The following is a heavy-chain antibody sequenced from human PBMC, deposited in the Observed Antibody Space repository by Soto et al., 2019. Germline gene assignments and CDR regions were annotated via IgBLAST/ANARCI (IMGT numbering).Heavy chain of an antibody. Sequence: ASVKVSCKASGGTFSSYAISWVRQAPGQGLEWMGGIIPIFGTANYAQKFQGRVTITADESTSTAYMELSSLRSEDTAVYYCARVSYYDSSGYYPADYWGQGTLVTVSS. CDR3: ARVSYYDSSGYYPADY. CDR1: GGTFSSYA. J-gene: IGHJ4*02. V-gene: IGHV1-69*13. D-gene: IGHD3-22*01. CDR2: IIPIFGTA.